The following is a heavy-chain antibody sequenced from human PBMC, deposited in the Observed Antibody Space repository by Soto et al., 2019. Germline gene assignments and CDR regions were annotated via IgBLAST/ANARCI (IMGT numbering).Heavy chain of an antibody. CDR2: ISGSGGST. D-gene: IGHD6-13*01. V-gene: IGHV3-23*01. CDR3: ALWSSSSRRNYYYGIDV. J-gene: IGHJ6*02. CDR1: GFTFSSYA. Sequence: EVQLLESGGGLVQPGGSLRLSCAASGFTFSSYAMSWVRQAPGKGLEWVSAISGSGGSTYYADSVKGRFTISRDNSKNTMHLQMNSMRAEDTAVYYCALWSSSSRRNYYYGIDVCGQGTTVTVS.